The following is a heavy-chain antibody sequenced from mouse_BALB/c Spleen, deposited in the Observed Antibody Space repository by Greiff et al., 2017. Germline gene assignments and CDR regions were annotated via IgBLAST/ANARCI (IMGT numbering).Heavy chain of an antibody. J-gene: IGHJ4*01. V-gene: IGHV3-6*02. CDR3: ARPTRDAMDY. D-gene: IGHD2-10*01. CDR1: GYSITSGYY. Sequence: VQLKESGPGLVKPSQSLSLTCSVTGYSITSGYYWNWIRQFPGNKLEWMGYISYDGSNNYNPSLKNRISITRDTSKNQFFLKLNSVTTEDTATYYCARPTRDAMDYWGQGTSVTVSS. CDR2: ISYDGSN.